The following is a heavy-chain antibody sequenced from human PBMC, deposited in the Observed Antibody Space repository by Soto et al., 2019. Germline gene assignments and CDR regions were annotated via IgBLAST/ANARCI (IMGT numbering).Heavy chain of an antibody. CDR3: AGWAVGIMIFGVPKDY. D-gene: IGHD3-3*01. CDR2: IYATGTT. V-gene: IGHV4-4*07. J-gene: IGHJ4*02. Sequence: SETLSLTCTVSGASISGFYWSWIRKSAGKGLEWIGRIYATGTTDYNPSLKSRVMMSVDTSKNQFSLKLTSVTAADTAVYYCAGWAVGIMIFGVPKDYWSQGTQVTVSS. CDR1: GASISGFY.